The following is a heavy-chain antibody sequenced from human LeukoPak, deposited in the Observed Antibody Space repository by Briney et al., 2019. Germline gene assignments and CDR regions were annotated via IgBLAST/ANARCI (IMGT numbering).Heavy chain of an antibody. J-gene: IGHJ4*02. CDR1: GGSISSYY. CDR3: ATIRQEAPVDFWSGPCFDY. CDR2: IYDSGST. D-gene: IGHD3-3*01. Sequence: SETLSLTCTVSGGSISSYYWSWIRQPPGKGLEWIGYIYDSGSTNYNPSLKSRVTIPVDTSKNQFSLKLSSVTAADTAVYYCATIRQEAPVDFWSGPCFDYWGQGTLVTVSS. V-gene: IGHV4-59*08.